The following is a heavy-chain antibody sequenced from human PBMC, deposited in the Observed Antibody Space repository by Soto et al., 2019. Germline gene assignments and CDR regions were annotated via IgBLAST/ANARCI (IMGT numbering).Heavy chain of an antibody. V-gene: IGHV1-69*06. D-gene: IGHD3-9*01. Sequence: QVQLMQSGAEVKKPGSSVKVSCKASGGTFSSYAISWVRQAPGQGLEWMGGIIPIFGTANYAQKFQGRVTITADKSTSTAYMELSSLRSEDTAVYYCARDLGYYDILTGYSHVSLDYWGQGTLVTVSS. J-gene: IGHJ4*02. CDR3: ARDLGYYDILTGYSHVSLDY. CDR2: IIPIFGTA. CDR1: GGTFSSYA.